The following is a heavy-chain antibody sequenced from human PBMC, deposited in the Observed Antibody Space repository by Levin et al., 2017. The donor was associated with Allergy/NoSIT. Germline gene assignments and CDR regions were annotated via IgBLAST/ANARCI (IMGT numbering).Heavy chain of an antibody. CDR1: GYTFTSYG. CDR2: ISAYNGNT. D-gene: IGHD6-25*01. Sequence: GESLKISCKASGYTFTSYGISWVRQAPGQGLEWMGWISAYNGNTNYAQKLQGRVTMTTDTSTSTAYMELRSLRSDDTAVYYCARELAAIRYGMGGWGQGTTVTVSS. V-gene: IGHV1-18*01. J-gene: IGHJ6*02. CDR3: ARELAAIRYGMGG.